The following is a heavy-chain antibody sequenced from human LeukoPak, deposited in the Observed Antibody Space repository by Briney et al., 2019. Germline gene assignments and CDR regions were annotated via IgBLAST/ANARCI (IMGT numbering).Heavy chain of an antibody. Sequence: GGSLRLSCAASGFTFSSYAMSWVRQAPGKGLEWVSAISGSGGSTYYADSVKGRFTISRDNSKNTLYLQMNSLRAEDTAVYYCAKDGRVMEGGSYFDYWGQGTLVTVSS. D-gene: IGHD1-26*01. CDR1: GFTFSSYA. CDR3: AKDGRVMEGGSYFDY. V-gene: IGHV3-23*01. CDR2: ISGSGGST. J-gene: IGHJ4*02.